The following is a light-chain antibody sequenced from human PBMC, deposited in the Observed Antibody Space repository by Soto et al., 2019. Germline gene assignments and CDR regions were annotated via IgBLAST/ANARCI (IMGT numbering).Light chain of an antibody. CDR3: QQSYNTPLT. V-gene: IGKV1-39*01. J-gene: IGKJ1*01. CDR1: QTIGTC. Sequence: IEVTQSPSSLAASLGDRVTITCRASQTIGTCVNWYRQKSGAAPELLIYDASTLQSGVPSRFRGGASGTDFTLTISSLQLDDFATYYCQQSYNTPLTFGQGTKVEIK. CDR2: DAS.